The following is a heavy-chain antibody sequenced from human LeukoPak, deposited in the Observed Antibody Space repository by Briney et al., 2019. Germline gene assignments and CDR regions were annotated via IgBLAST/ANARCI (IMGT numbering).Heavy chain of an antibody. CDR3: VKDLLQVTMKKLDH. CDR1: GFTFSSYA. J-gene: IGHJ4*02. Sequence: GGSLRLSCSVSGFTFSSYAMHWVRQAPGKGQEYVSVIRSDGVDVYYTDSVKGRFTISRDNSKNTLYLQMSSLRPEDTAVYYCVKDLLQVTMKKLDHWGQGTLVTVSS. CDR2: IRSDGVDV. V-gene: IGHV3-64D*06. D-gene: IGHD4-11*01.